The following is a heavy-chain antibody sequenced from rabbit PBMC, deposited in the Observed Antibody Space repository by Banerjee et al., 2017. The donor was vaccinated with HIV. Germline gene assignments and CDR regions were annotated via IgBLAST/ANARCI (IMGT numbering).Heavy chain of an antibody. CDR1: GFDFSSYG. Sequence: QEQLKETGGGLVQPGGSLKLSCKASGFDFSSYGVSWVRQAPGKGLEWIACVGAGSSGRTYHASWAKGRFTISKTSSTTVTLQMTSLTAADTATYFCARGGYYTYGYTGYAYAMDYFNLWGPGTLVTVS. D-gene: IGHD6-1*01. CDR3: ARGGYYTYGYTGYAYAMDYFNL. J-gene: IGHJ4*01. CDR2: VGAGSSGRT. V-gene: IGHV1S45*01.